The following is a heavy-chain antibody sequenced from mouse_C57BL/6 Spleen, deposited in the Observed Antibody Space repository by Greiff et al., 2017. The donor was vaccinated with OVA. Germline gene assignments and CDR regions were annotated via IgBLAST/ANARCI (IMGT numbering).Heavy chain of an antibody. CDR3: ARMDYYGNYGYFDV. V-gene: IGHV2-2*01. Sequence: QVQLKESGPGLVQPSQSLSITCTVSGFSLPSYGVHWVRQSPGKGLEWLGVLWSGGSTDSNAAFISRLSISQDHSKRQVFFRMNSQQADDTAIYYCARMDYYGNYGYFDVWAQGPRSPSPQ. J-gene: IGHJ1*03. D-gene: IGHD2-1*01. CDR1: GFSLPSYG. CDR2: LWSGGST.